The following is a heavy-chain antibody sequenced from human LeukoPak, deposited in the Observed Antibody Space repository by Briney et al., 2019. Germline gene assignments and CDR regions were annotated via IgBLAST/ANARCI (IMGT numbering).Heavy chain of an antibody. V-gene: IGHV3-33*01. CDR3: ASTSGWYEPIDY. CDR2: IWYDGSNK. CDR1: GFTFSSYG. D-gene: IGHD6-19*01. J-gene: IGHJ4*02. Sequence: PGRSLRLSCAASGFTFSSYGMHWVRQAPGKGLEWVAVIWYDGSNKYYADSVKGRFTISRDNSKNTLYLQRNSLRAEDTAVYYCASTSGWYEPIDYWGQGTLVTVSS.